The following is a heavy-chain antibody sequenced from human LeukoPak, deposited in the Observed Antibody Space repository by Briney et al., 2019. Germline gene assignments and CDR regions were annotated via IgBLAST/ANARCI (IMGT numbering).Heavy chain of an antibody. D-gene: IGHD5-18*01. Sequence: GGSLRLSCAASGFTVSINYMSWVRQAPGKGLEWVSVIYSGGSTYYADAVKGRFTISRDNSKNTLYLQMNSLRAEDTAVYYCARDRDSYGFDYWGQGTLVTVSS. J-gene: IGHJ4*02. CDR3: ARDRDSYGFDY. CDR2: IYSGGST. V-gene: IGHV3-53*01. CDR1: GFTVSINY.